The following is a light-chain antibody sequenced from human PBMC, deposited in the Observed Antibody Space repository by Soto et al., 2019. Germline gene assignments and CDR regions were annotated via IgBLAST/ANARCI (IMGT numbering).Light chain of an antibody. CDR2: KAS. CDR3: QNYPSYPLT. Sequence: DIQMTQSPSTLSASVGDRVTITCRASQSITNSKLAWYQQKPGKAPKVLIYKASSLQSGVPSRFSGSGSGTEFTLTLSSLQPDDFATYYCQNYPSYPLTFGGGTKVEIK. CDR1: QSITNSK. V-gene: IGKV1-5*03. J-gene: IGKJ4*01.